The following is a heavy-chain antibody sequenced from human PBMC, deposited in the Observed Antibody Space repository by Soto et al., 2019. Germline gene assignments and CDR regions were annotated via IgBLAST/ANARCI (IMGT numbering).Heavy chain of an antibody. CDR1: GYTLTELS. D-gene: IGHD2-15*01. Sequence: GASVKVSCKVSGYTLTELSMHWVRQAPGKGLEWMGGFDPEDGETIYAQEFQGRVTMTEDTSTDTAYMELSSLRSEDTAVYYCALRTRYCSGGSCYLHTNSDYWGQGTLVTVSS. V-gene: IGHV1-24*01. CDR3: ALRTRYCSGGSCYLHTNSDY. CDR2: FDPEDGET. J-gene: IGHJ4*02.